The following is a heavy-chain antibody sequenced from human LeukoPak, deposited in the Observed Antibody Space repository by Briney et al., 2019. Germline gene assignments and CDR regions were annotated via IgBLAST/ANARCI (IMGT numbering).Heavy chain of an antibody. CDR3: ARRPARLRGVIIAFDY. V-gene: IGHV4-39*01. CDR1: GGSISSSSYY. CDR2: IYYSGST. Sequence: SETLSLTCTVSGGSISSSSYYWGWIRQPPGKGLEWIGSIYYSGSTYYIPSLKSRVTISVDTSKNQFSLKLSSVTAADTAVYYCARRPARLRGVIIAFDYWGQGTLVTVSS. J-gene: IGHJ4*02. D-gene: IGHD3-10*01.